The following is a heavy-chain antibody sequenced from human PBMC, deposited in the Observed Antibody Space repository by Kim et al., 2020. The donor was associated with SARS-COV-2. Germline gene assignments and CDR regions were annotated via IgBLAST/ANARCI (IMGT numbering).Heavy chain of an antibody. Sequence: ESVKGRLAISRDDSKNTLYIQMNSLGAKDTAVYYCAGGGDYYDSSGYLGYWGQGTLVTVSS. J-gene: IGHJ4*02. V-gene: IGHV3-53*01. CDR3: AGGGDYYDSSGYLGY. D-gene: IGHD3-22*01.